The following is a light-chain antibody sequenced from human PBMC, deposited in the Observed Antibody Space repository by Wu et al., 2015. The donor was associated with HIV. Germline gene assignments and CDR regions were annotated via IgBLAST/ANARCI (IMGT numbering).Light chain of an antibody. V-gene: IGKV3-20*01. CDR3: HQYGSSPQT. CDR2: GVP. Sequence: PGEEPPSPAGPVRXLAAPTLGWYQQNLARLPRLLIYGVPAGPLASPDRFSGSGSGTDFTLTISRLEPEDFAVYYCHQYGSSPQTFGQGTKVEIK. J-gene: IGKJ1*01. CDR1: RXLAAPT.